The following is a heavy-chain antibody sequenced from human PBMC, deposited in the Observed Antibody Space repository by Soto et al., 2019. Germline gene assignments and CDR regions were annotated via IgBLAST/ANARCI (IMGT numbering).Heavy chain of an antibody. J-gene: IGHJ3*01. CDR2: TYYRSKWYN. V-gene: IGHV6-1*01. CDR1: GDSVSSNSAA. CDR3: ARGHHYTFDV. Sequence: SQTLSLTCAISGDSVSSNSAAWNWIRQSPSRGLEWLGRTYYRSKWYNDYALSVKSRLTIDPDTSKNQFSLQLNSVTPEDTAVYYWARGHHYTFDVWGQGTMVTVSS. D-gene: IGHD3-10*01.